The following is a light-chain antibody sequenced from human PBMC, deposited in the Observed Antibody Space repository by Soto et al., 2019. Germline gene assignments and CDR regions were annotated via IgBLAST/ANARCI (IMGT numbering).Light chain of an antibody. J-gene: IGLJ2*01. CDR2: EVS. CDR1: SSDVGGYNY. V-gene: IGLV2-8*01. CDR3: SSYAGSNNPPVV. Sequence: QSVLTQPPSASGSPGQSVTISCTGTSSDVGGYNYVSWYQQHPGKAPKLMIYEVSKRPSGVHDRFSGSKSGNTASLTVSGLQAEDEADYYCSSYAGSNNPPVVFGGGTKVTVL.